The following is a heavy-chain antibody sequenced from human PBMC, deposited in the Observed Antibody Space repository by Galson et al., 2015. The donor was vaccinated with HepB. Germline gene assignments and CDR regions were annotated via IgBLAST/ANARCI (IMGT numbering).Heavy chain of an antibody. CDR1: GFSLTTSAMR. CDR2: IDWDDKK. D-gene: IGHD5-18*01. J-gene: IGHJ6*02. V-gene: IGHV2-70*04. CDR3: ARASGYNYGDHYYYGMDV. Sequence: PALVKPTQTLTLTCSCSGFSLTTSAMRGSWIRQPPGKALEWLARIDWDDKKFYSTSPRNRFTISKDTSKNPADLTMTDMDPVDTATYFCARASGYNYGDHYYYGMDVWGQGTTVSVSS.